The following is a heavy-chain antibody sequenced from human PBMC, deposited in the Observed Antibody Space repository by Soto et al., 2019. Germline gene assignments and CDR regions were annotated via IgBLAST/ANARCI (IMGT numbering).Heavy chain of an antibody. J-gene: IGHJ4*02. CDR1: GGSISSYY. V-gene: IGHV4-59*01. CDR3: AKDDFWSGYYNRPFDY. D-gene: IGHD3-3*01. CDR2: IYYSGST. Sequence: SETLSLTCTVSGGSISSYYWSWIRQPPGKGLEWIGYIYYSGSTNYNPSLKSRVTISVDTSKNQFSLKLSSVTAADTAVYYCAKDDFWSGYYNRPFDYWGQGNLVTVSS.